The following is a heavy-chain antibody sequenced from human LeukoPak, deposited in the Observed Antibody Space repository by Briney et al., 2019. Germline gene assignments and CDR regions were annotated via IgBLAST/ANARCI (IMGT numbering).Heavy chain of an antibody. D-gene: IGHD5-18*01. V-gene: IGHV1-69*01. J-gene: IGHJ4*02. CDR2: IIPIFGTA. CDR3: ARYSYGSSDY. Sequence: SVKVSCKASGGTLSSYAISWVRQAPGQGLEWMGEIIPIFGTANYAQKFQGRVTITADESTSTAYMELSSLRSEDTAVYYCARYSYGSSDYWGQGTLVTVSS. CDR1: GGTLSSYA.